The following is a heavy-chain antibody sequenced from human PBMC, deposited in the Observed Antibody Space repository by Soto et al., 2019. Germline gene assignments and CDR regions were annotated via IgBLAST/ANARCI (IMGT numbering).Heavy chain of an antibody. J-gene: IGHJ4*02. V-gene: IGHV1-8*02. Sequence: ASVKVSCKASGYTFTSYAISWVRQAPGQGLEWMGWINANNGNTGYAQKFQGRVTMTRNTSISTAYMELSSLRSEDTAVYYCARGSDGSGYSDYWGQGTLVTVSS. D-gene: IGHD3-10*01. CDR2: INANNGNT. CDR1: GYTFTSYA. CDR3: ARGSDGSGYSDY.